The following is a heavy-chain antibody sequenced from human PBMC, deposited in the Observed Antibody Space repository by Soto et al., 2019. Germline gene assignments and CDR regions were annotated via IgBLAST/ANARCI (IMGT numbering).Heavy chain of an antibody. J-gene: IGHJ6*03. CDR3: ARHWVVPAAIGNYYYYYMDV. CDR2: IYPGDSDT. D-gene: IGHD2-2*01. Sequence: GESLKISCKGSGYSFTSYWIGWVRQMPGKGLEWMGIIYPGDSDTRYSPSFQGQVTISADKSISTAYLQWSSLKASDTAMYYCARHWVVPAAIGNYYYYYMDVWGKGTTVTVSS. V-gene: IGHV5-51*01. CDR1: GYSFTSYW.